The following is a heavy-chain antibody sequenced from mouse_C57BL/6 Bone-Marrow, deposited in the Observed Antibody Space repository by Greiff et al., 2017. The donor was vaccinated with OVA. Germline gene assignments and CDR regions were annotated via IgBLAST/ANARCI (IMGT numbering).Heavy chain of an antibody. V-gene: IGHV3-6*01. CDR1: GYSITSGYY. J-gene: IGHJ4*01. CDR3: ARWDYYAMDY. Sequence: EVKLVESGPGLVKPSQSLSLTCSVSGYSITSGYYWNWIRQPPGNILEWACIISYDGNNNYNPTLKNRISITRDTSKNQFFRKLNSVTTEDTATYYCARWDYYAMDYWGQGTSVTVSS. CDR2: ISYDGNN.